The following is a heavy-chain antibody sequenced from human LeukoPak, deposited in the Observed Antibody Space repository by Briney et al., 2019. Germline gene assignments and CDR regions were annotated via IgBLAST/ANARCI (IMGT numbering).Heavy chain of an antibody. CDR1: GHTFTGYY. CDR2: INPNSGGT. V-gene: IGHV1-2*06. Sequence: ASVKVSCKASGHTFTGYYMHWVRQAPGQGLEWMGRINPNSGGTNYAQKFQGRVTMTRDTSISTAYMELSRLRSDDTAVYYCATLGYCSGGSCYPTFDYWGQGTLVTVSS. J-gene: IGHJ4*02. CDR3: ATLGYCSGGSCYPTFDY. D-gene: IGHD2-15*01.